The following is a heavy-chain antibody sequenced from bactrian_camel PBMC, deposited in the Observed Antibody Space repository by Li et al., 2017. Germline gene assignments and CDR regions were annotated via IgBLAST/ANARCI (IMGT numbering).Heavy chain of an antibody. V-gene: IGHV3S1*01. D-gene: IGHD2*01. J-gene: IGHJ4*01. CDR3: AKPLGTRCVGGYCPPFDT. CDR1: GSTTKTYC. Sequence: HVQLVESGGGSVETGGSLKLSCAYSGSTTKTYCMAWFRQAPGKEREGVAAIWTGGGTTYYADSVKGRFTISRDNDKNMLYLQLDSLKTEDAATYYCAKPLGTRCVGGYCPPFDTWGQGTQVTVS. CDR2: IWTGGGTT.